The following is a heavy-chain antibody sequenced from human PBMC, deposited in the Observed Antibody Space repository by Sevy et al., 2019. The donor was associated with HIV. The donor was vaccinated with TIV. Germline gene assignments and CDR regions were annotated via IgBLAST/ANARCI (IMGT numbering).Heavy chain of an antibody. CDR2: INAGNGNT. CDR1: GYTFTSYA. CDR3: ARDPITMVQGHYYYYYGMDD. Sequence: ASVKVSCKASGYTFTSYAMHWVRQAPGQRLEWMGWINAGNGNTKYSQKFQGRVTITRDTSASTAYMELSSLRSEDTAVYYCARDPITMVQGHYYYYYGMDDWGQGTTVTVSS. J-gene: IGHJ6*02. V-gene: IGHV1-3*01. D-gene: IGHD3-10*01.